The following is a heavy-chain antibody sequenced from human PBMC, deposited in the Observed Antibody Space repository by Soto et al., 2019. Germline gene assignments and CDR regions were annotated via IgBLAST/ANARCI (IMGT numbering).Heavy chain of an antibody. CDR1: GFTFSRYW. CDR3: AREVMDV. Sequence: EVQLVESGGGLVQPGGSLRLSCAASGFTFSRYWMNWVRQTPGKGLEWVANIKQDGSEKYYVDSVKGRFTISRDNAKNSLYLLMNSLRVEDTAVYYCAREVMDVWGQGTTVTVSS. V-gene: IGHV3-7*04. J-gene: IGHJ6*02. CDR2: IKQDGSEK.